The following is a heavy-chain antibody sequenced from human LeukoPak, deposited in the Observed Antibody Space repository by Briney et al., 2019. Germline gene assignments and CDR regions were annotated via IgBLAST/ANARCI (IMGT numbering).Heavy chain of an antibody. CDR3: ARGWGLYQGRKGRHNCFDP. CDR2: NSYSANT. V-gene: IGHV4-59*11. Sequence: SETLSLTCTVSGGSISSHYWSWLRQPPEKGLGWIGHNSYSANTHYIPSLQSRVTISIDTTKNHYSLNLSPMTAADTAVYYCARGWGLYQGRKGRHNCFDPWGQGTLVTVSS. J-gene: IGHJ5*02. D-gene: IGHD2-2*01. CDR1: GGSISSHY.